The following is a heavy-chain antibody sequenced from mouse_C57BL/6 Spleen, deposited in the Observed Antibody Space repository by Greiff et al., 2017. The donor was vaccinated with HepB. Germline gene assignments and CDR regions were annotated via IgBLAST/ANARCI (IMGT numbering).Heavy chain of an antibody. CDR3: ARRGNYDYAMDY. CDR2: INPNNGGT. D-gene: IGHD2-1*01. J-gene: IGHJ4*01. CDR1: GYTFTDYN. V-gene: IGHV1-18*01. Sequence: EVKLQQSGPELVKPGASVKIPCKASGYTFTDYNMDWVKQSHGKSLERIGDINPNNGGTIYNQKFKGKATLTVDKSSSTADMELRSLTSEDTAVYYCARRGNYDYAMDYWGQGTSVTVSS.